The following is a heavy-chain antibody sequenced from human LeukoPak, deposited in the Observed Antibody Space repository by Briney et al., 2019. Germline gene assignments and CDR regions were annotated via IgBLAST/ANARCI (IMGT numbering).Heavy chain of an antibody. J-gene: IGHJ4*02. CDR3: ARVDSSGYYKNYFDY. Sequence: GGSLRLSCAASGFTFSSYAMSWVRQAPGKGLEWVSAISGSGGSTYYADSVKGRFTISRDNSKNTMYLQMNSLRAEDTAVYYCARVDSSGYYKNYFDYWGQGTLVTVSS. CDR2: ISGSGGST. D-gene: IGHD3-22*01. V-gene: IGHV3-23*01. CDR1: GFTFSSYA.